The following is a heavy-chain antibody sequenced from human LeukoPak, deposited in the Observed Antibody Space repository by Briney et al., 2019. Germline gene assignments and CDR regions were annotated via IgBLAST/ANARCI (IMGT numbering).Heavy chain of an antibody. CDR3: ARGDTAMDTIDY. Sequence: SETVSLTCTGSGYSISSGYYWGWIPQPPGKGLEWIGSIYHSGSTHYNPSLKSRVTISVDTSKAQFSLKLSSVTAADTAVYYSARGDTAMDTIDYWGQGTLVTVSS. J-gene: IGHJ4*02. D-gene: IGHD5-18*01. V-gene: IGHV4-38-2*02. CDR1: GYSISSGYY. CDR2: IYHSGST.